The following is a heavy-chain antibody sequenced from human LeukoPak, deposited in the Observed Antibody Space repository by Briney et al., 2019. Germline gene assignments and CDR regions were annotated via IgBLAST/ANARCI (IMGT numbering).Heavy chain of an antibody. CDR3: ARGGLIRLGELSFLGY. D-gene: IGHD3-16*02. CDR2: IDPNSGGT. CDR1: GGTFSSYA. Sequence: ASVKVSCKASGGTFSSYAISWVRQAPGQGLEWMGWIDPNSGGTNYAQKFQGRVTMTRDTSISTAYMELSRLRSDDTAVYYCARGGLIRLGELSFLGYWGQGTLVTVSS. V-gene: IGHV1-2*02. J-gene: IGHJ4*02.